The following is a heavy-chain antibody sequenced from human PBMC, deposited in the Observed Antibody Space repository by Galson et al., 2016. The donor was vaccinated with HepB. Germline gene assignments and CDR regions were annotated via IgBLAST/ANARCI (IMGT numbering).Heavy chain of an antibody. V-gene: IGHV3-23*01. D-gene: IGHD1/OR15-1a*01. J-gene: IGHJ4*02. CDR2: ISGSGGNT. CDR3: AKGTTLQVHFGYFDH. Sequence: SLRLSCAASAFTFTNYAMTWVRQAPGKGLEWVSSISGSGGNTYYADSVKGRFTISRDNSRNTLYLQMNSLRVEDTAVYYCAKGTTLQVHFGYFDHWGQGTLVTVSS. CDR1: AFTFTNYA.